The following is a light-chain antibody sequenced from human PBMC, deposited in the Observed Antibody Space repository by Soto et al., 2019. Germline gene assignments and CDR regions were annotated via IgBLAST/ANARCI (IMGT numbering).Light chain of an antibody. CDR3: QSYDRNLRGWV. Sequence: VVAQPPSVSGAPGQRVTISCSNIGAAYDVHWYQQLPGTAPKLLIFGNSRRPSGVPDRFSGAKSGTSASLAITGLQAEDEADYYCQSYDRNLRGWVFGGGTKLTVL. V-gene: IGLV1-40*01. CDR1: NIGAAYD. CDR2: GNS. J-gene: IGLJ3*02.